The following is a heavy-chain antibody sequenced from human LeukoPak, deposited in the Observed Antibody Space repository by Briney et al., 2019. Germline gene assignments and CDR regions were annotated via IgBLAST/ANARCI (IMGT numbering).Heavy chain of an antibody. D-gene: IGHD3-10*01. CDR3: AKGPVARYYGSRSYYTPLYY. CDR1: GFTFSSYA. J-gene: IGHJ4*02. CDR2: ISGSGGST. Sequence: GGSLRLSCAASGFTFSSYAMSWVRQAPGKGLEWVSAISGSGGSTYYADSVKGRFTISRDNSKNTLYLQMNSLRAEDTAVYYCAKGPVARYYGSRSYYTPLYYWGQGTLVTVSS. V-gene: IGHV3-23*01.